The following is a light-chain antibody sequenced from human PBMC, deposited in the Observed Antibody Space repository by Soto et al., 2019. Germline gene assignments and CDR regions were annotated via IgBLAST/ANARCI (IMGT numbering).Light chain of an antibody. CDR1: SSDIGSGYD. CDR2: GNT. V-gene: IGLV1-40*01. J-gene: IGLJ3*02. CDR3: QSYDSSRRDGV. Sequence: QSVLTQPASVSGAPGHRVTMAFTGSSSDIGSGYDVHWYQQLPGTAPKLLIYGNTNRPSGVPDRFSGSKSGTSASLAITGLQAEDEAEYYCQSYDSSRRDGVVGGGSKL.